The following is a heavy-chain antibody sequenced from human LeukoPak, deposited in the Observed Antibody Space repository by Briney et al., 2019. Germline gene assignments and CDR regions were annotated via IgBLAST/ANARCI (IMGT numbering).Heavy chain of an antibody. J-gene: IGHJ4*02. CDR1: GFTFRSHS. D-gene: IGHD1-7*01. CDR2: ISSSSGSI. CDR3: ARSPFITGTTRYFDY. Sequence: GSLRLSCAASGFTFRSHSMNWVRQAPGKGLEWVSSISSSSGSIYYADSVKGRFTISRDNAKNSLYLQMNRLRAEDTAVYYCARSPFITGTTRYFDYWGQGTLVTVSS. V-gene: IGHV3-21*01.